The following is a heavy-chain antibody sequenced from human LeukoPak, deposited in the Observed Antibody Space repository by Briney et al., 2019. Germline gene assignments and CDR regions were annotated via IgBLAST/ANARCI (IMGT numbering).Heavy chain of an antibody. CDR3: ARDRVSDDSSGPNDY. J-gene: IGHJ4*02. Sequence: PGGSLRLSCTASGFTFSSYEMNWVRQAPGKGLEWVSYISSSDNTIYYADSVKGRFTISRDNAKNSLYLQMNSLRAEDTAVYYCARDRVSDDSSGPNDYWGQGTLVTVSS. D-gene: IGHD3-22*01. CDR1: GFTFSSYE. CDR2: ISSSDNTI. V-gene: IGHV3-48*03.